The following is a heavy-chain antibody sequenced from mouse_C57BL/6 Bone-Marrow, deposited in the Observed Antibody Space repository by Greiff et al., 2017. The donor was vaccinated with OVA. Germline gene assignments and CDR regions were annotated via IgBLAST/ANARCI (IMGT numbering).Heavy chain of an antibody. CDR2: IHPNSGST. V-gene: IGHV1-64*01. J-gene: IGHJ3*01. D-gene: IGHD1-1*01. Sequence: QVQLQQPGAELVKPGASVKLSCKASGYTFTSYWMHWVKQRPGQGLEWIGMIHPNSGSTNYNEKFKSKATLTVDKSSSTAYMQLSSLTSEDSAVYYCSLYYYGSPFAYWGQGTLVTVSA. CDR1: GYTFTSYW. CDR3: SLYYYGSPFAY.